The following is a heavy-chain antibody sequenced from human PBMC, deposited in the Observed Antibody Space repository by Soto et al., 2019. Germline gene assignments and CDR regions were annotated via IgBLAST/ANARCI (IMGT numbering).Heavy chain of an antibody. Sequence: PGGSLRLSCAAAGFTFSSYAMNWVRQAPGGGLEWISSTSGSGGRTYYADSVKGRFTISRDNSQNTLYLQMDSLKVEDTAVYYCEKRGPGGIVVVVSATTGDFDYWGQGTLVTVSS. CDR3: EKRGPGGIVVVVSATTGDFDY. CDR1: GFTFSSYA. V-gene: IGHV3-23*01. J-gene: IGHJ4*02. CDR2: TSGSGGRT. D-gene: IGHD2-15*01.